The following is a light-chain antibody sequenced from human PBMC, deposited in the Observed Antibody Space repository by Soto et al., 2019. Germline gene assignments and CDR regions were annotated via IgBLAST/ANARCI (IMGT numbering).Light chain of an antibody. CDR3: PQYNSWQNT. J-gene: IGKJ5*01. CDR2: GAS. V-gene: IGKV3D-15*01. Sequence: EIVMTQSPATLSVSPGEIATPSCSATQNINSDLAWYVQKPGQAPRRVIYGASTWGTDVPPRYTGSGSGKEYTITIRGLQSEDFAGSNCPQYNSWQNTFGQGPLL. CDR1: QNINSD.